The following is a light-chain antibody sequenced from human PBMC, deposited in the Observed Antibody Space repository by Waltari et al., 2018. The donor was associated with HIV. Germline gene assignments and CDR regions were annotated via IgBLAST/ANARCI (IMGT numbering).Light chain of an antibody. V-gene: IGKV3-11*01. Sequence: EIVLTQSPATLSLPPGATATLSCRASQSVSNNVAWYQQKPGQAPRLLSYDASNRATGIPARVSGSGSGTDFTLTISALKAEDFAVYYCQQRSTWPLTFGQGTRLEIK. J-gene: IGKJ5*01. CDR3: QQRSTWPLT. CDR1: QSVSNN. CDR2: DAS.